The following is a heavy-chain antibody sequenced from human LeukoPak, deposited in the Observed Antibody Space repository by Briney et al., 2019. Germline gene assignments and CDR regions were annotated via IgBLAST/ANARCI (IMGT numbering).Heavy chain of an antibody. Sequence: SETLSLTCTVPGGSISSSYWSWIRQPAGKGLEWIGRIYTSGSTNYNPSLKSRVTMSVDTSKNQFSLKLSSVTAADTAVYYCARESRGGWRVADYWGQGTLVTVSS. CDR1: GGSISSSY. J-gene: IGHJ4*02. V-gene: IGHV4-4*07. D-gene: IGHD6-19*01. CDR3: ARESRGGWRVADY. CDR2: IYTSGST.